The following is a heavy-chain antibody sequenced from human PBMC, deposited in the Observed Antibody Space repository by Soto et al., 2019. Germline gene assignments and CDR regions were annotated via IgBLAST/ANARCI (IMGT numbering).Heavy chain of an antibody. Sequence: PSETLSLTCTVSGGSISSGGYYWSWIRQHPGKGLEWIGYIYYSGSTYYNPSLKSRVTISVDTSKNQFSLKLSSVTAADTAVYYCARGRVQYGQSYYFVYWGQGTLVIVSS. CDR1: GGSISSGGYY. CDR2: IYYSGST. V-gene: IGHV4-31*03. J-gene: IGHJ4*02. CDR3: ARGRVQYGQSYYFVY. D-gene: IGHD4-4*01.